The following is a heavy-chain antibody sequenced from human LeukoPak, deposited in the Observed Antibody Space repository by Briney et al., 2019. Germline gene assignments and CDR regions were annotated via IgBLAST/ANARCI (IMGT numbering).Heavy chain of an antibody. D-gene: IGHD1-7*01. CDR3: ARDNWNYGSSMDV. CDR1: GGSISSGGYY. V-gene: IGHV4-61*08. CDR2: IYYSGST. Sequence: SETLSLTCTVSGGSISSGGYYWSWIRQPPGKGLEWIGYIYYSGSTNYNPSLKSRVTISVDTSKNQFSLRLSSVTAADTAVYYCARDNWNYGSSMDVWGQGTTVTVSS. J-gene: IGHJ6*02.